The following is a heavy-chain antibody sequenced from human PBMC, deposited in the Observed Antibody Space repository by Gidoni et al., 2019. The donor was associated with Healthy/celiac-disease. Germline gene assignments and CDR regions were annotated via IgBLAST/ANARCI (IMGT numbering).Heavy chain of an antibody. CDR3: TTDRAMVSGYYYYYGMDV. J-gene: IGHJ6*02. V-gene: IGHV3-15*01. CDR2: IKSKTDGGTT. CDR1: GFTFSNAW. Sequence: EVQLVESGGGLVKPGGSLRLSCAASGFTFSNAWMSWVRQAPGKGLEWVGRIKSKTDGGTTDYAAPVKGRFTISRDDSKNTLYLQMNSLKTEDTAVYYCTTDRAMVSGYYYYYGMDVWGQGTTVTVSS. D-gene: IGHD5-18*01.